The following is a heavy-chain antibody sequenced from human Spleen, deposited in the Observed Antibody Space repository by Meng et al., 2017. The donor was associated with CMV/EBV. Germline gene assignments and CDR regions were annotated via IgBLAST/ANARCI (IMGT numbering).Heavy chain of an antibody. J-gene: IGHJ4*02. CDR1: VDSSRIYY. D-gene: IGHD2-2*01. V-gene: IGHV4-4*07. CDR3: ASQRY. CDR2: IYTSGST. Sequence: SSTGRVEPSYTRSLPCTASVDSSRIYYWSWSRQPAGNVLEWIVRIYTSGSTNYNPSLKSRVTMSVDTSKNQFSLKLSSVTAADTAVYYCASQRYWGQGTLVTVSS.